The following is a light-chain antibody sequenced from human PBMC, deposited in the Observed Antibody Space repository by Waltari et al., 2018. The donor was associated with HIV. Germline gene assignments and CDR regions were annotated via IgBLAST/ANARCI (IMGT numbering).Light chain of an antibody. CDR2: RNY. Sequence: QYVPTPPPSASGTPGQTVPISCSGITSNIGKNDVSWYHQFPGTAPRLVIHRNYQRPSGVPDRFSGSKSGTSASLTISWLRSDDEAEYYCAAWDDRWTSVVFGGGTKLTVL. CDR1: TSNIGKND. J-gene: IGLJ2*01. V-gene: IGLV1-47*01. CDR3: AAWDDRWTSVV.